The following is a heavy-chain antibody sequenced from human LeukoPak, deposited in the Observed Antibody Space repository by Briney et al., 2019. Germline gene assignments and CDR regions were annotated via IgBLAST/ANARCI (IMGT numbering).Heavy chain of an antibody. J-gene: IGHJ5*02. Sequence: SETLSLTCTVSGGSISSGGYYWSWIRQHPGKGLEWIGYIYYSGSTYYNPSLKSRVTISVDTSKNQFSLKLSSVTAADTAVYYCARVSAGYGSSWYDAQDNWFDPWGQGTLVTVSS. CDR1: GGSISSGGYY. D-gene: IGHD6-13*01. V-gene: IGHV4-31*03. CDR2: IYYSGST. CDR3: ARVSAGYGSSWYDAQDNWFDP.